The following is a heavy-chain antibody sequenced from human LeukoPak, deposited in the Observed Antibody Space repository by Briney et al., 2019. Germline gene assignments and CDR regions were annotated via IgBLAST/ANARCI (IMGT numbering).Heavy chain of an antibody. CDR3: ARLYYDILTGYYLDY. J-gene: IGHJ4*02. D-gene: IGHD3-9*01. CDR2: IYYSGST. V-gene: IGHV4-39*07. Sequence: SETLSLTCTVSGGSISSSSYYWGWIRQPPGKGLEWIGSIYYSGSTYYNPSLKSRVTISVDTSKNQFSLKLSSVTAADTAVYYCARLYYDILTGYYLDYWGQGTLVTVSS. CDR1: GGSISSSSYY.